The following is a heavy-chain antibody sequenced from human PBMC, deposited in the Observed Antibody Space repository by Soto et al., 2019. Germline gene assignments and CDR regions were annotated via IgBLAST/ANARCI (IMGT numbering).Heavy chain of an antibody. J-gene: IGHJ4*02. Sequence: PGGSLRLSCAASGFNFGVFGRHWVRQAPGKGLEWLSVLSYEGSEEYYADSVRGRFTISRDNSKNTLFLQMDSLRVDDTGVYYCALTRRSSLLEVAGPGFEYWGQGTLVTVYS. CDR2: LSYEGSEE. CDR1: GFNFGVFG. CDR3: ALTRRSSLLEVAGPGFEY. D-gene: IGHD6-19*01. V-gene: IGHV3-30*03.